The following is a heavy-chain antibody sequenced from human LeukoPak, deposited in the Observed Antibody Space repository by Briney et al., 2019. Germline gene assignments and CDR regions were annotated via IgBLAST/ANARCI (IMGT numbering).Heavy chain of an antibody. J-gene: IGHJ4*02. CDR2: ISSSSSYI. CDR1: GFTFSSYS. Sequence: TPGGSLRLSCAASGFTFSSYSMNWVRQAPGKGLEWVSSISSSSSYIYYADSVKGRFTISRDNAKNSLYLQMNSLRAEDTAVYYCAGASSDGVVVDATSFDLRGQGTLVIVSS. V-gene: IGHV3-21*01. CDR3: AGASSDGVVVDATSFDL. D-gene: IGHD2-15*01.